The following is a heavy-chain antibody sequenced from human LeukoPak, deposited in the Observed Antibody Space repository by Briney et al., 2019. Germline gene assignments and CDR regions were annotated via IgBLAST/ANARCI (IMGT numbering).Heavy chain of an antibody. CDR3: ARNTISRGFDI. Sequence: SGTRSLTCTVSGGSISSYYWSWIRQPAGKGLEWIGRIYTSGSTNYNPSLKSRVTMSVDTSKNQFSLKLNSVTAADTAVYYCARNTISRGFDIWGQGTTVTVSS. J-gene: IGHJ3*02. CDR1: GGSISSYY. V-gene: IGHV4-4*07. CDR2: IYTSGST. D-gene: IGHD3-3*01.